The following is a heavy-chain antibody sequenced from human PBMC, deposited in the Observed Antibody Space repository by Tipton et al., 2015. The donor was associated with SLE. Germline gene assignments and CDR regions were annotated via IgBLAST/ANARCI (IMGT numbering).Heavy chain of an antibody. CDR3: ARQRLRLLSPLDA. V-gene: IGHV4-31*03. J-gene: IGHJ6*02. CDR1: SGSVSSGAYY. Sequence: TLSLTCTVSSGSVSSGAYYWSWIRQHPGKGLEWIGYVFSSGTTYYNPSLQGRLSMSLDTSKNQLSLQLSSVTSADTAVYYCARQRLRLLSPLDAWGQGTTVTVSS. CDR2: VFSSGTT. D-gene: IGHD3-10*01.